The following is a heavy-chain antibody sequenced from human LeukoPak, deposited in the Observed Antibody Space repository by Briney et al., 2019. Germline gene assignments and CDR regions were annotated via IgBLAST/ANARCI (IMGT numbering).Heavy chain of an antibody. Sequence: GASVKVSCKASGYTFTGYYMHWVRQAPGQGLEWMGWINPNSGGTNCAQKFQGRVTMTRDTSISTAYMELSRLRSDDTAVYYCARDGGMAAKPDYYYMDVWGKGTTVTVSS. J-gene: IGHJ6*03. V-gene: IGHV1-2*02. CDR1: GYTFTGYY. CDR2: INPNSGGT. CDR3: ARDGGMAAKPDYYYMDV. D-gene: IGHD6-13*01.